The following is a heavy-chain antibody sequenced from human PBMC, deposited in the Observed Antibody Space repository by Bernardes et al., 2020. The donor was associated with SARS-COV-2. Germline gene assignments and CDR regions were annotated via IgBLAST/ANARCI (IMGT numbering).Heavy chain of an antibody. V-gene: IGHV3-48*01. D-gene: IGHD5-12*01. Sequence: GGSLRLSCAASGFIFSSYPMNWVRQAPGKGLEWVAYISGGGSVIYYADSVKGRFTISRDNAKNSLYLQMNTLRAEDTAVYYCASDTGYDDAFDIWGQGTRVTVSS. J-gene: IGHJ3*02. CDR3: ASDTGYDDAFDI. CDR2: ISGGGSVI. CDR1: GFIFSSYP.